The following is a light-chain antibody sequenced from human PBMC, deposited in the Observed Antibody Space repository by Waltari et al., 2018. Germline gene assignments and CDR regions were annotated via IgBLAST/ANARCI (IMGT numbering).Light chain of an antibody. CDR2: STN. Sequence: QTVVTQEPSFSVSPGGTVTLTFGLSSGSVSTSYYPSWYQQTPGQAPRTLIYSTNTRSSGVPDRFSGSILGNKAALTITGAQADDESDYYCVLYMGSGIHWVFGGGTKLTVL. V-gene: IGLV8-61*01. CDR1: SGSVSTSYY. CDR3: VLYMGSGIHWV. J-gene: IGLJ3*02.